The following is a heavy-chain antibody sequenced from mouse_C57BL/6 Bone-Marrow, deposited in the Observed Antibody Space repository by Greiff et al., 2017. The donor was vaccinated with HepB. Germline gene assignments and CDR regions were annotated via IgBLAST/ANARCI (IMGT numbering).Heavy chain of an antibody. CDR3: ARDQDGYY. CDR1: GYSITSGYY. CDR2: ISYDGSN. V-gene: IGHV3-6*01. D-gene: IGHD2-3*01. Sequence: ESGPGLVKPSQSLSLTCSVTGYSITSGYYWNWIRQFPGNKLEWMGYISYDGSNNYNPSLKNRISITRDTSKNQFFLKLNSVTTEDTATYYCARDQDGYYLGQGTTLTVSS. J-gene: IGHJ2*01.